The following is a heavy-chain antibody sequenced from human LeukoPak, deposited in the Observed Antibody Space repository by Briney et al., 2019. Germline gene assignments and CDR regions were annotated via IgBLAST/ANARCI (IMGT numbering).Heavy chain of an antibody. CDR1: GDSLSGSY. CDR2: IYASGST. J-gene: IGHJ2*01. D-gene: IGHD7-27*01. V-gene: IGHV4-4*07. Sequence: SETLSLTCTVSGDSLSGSYWSWIRQPAGKGLEWIGRIYASGSTAYNASLKSRVTMSVDTSNNQFSLRVTSVTAADTAVYYCAKVGLNWGSDSYFDLWGRGTLVTASS. CDR3: AKVGLNWGSDSYFDL.